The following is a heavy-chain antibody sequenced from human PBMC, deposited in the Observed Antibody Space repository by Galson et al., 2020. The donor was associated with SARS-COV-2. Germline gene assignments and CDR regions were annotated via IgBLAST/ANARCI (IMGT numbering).Heavy chain of an antibody. CDR1: GFTFSSYS. Sequence: GGSLRLSCAASGFTFSSYSMNWVRQAPGKGLEWVSSISSSSSYIYYADSVKGRFTISRDNAKNSLYLQMNSLRAEDTAVYYCARGPYYDLWGGSNAPVNGFDPWCQGTLVTVSS. V-gene: IGHV3-21*01. CDR2: ISSSSSYI. D-gene: IGHD3-3*01. CDR3: ARGPYYDLWGGSNAPVNGFDP. J-gene: IGHJ5*02.